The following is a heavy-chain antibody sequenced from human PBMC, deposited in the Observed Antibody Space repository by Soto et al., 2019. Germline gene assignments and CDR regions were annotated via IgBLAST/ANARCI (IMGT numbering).Heavy chain of an antibody. J-gene: IGHJ4*02. CDR2: ISPYNGNT. CDR3: SRDLGSDLSAPGAVFDY. V-gene: IGHV1-18*04. CDR1: GYFFTSYG. D-gene: IGHD3-10*01. Sequence: ASVQVSCKASGYFFTSYGITWVRQAPGQELEWLGWISPYNGNTKYAQNFQGRDTMTTYTSTYTPYTELMLLRSHDPADYHLSRDLGSDLSAPGAVFDYWGQGTLVTVSS.